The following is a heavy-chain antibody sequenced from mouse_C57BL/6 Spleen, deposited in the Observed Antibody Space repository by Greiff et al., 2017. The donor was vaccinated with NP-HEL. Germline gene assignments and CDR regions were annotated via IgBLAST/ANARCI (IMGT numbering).Heavy chain of an antibody. CDR1: GYTFTSYW. V-gene: IGHV1-64*01. CDR3: ARSGPTGLFDY. J-gene: IGHJ2*01. Sequence: VQLQQPGAELVKPGASVKLSCKASGYTFTSYWMHWVKQRPGQGLEWIGMIHPNSGSTNYNEKFKSKATLTVDKSSSTAYMQLSSLTSEDSAVYYCARSGPTGLFDYWGQGTTLTVSA. CDR2: IHPNSGST. D-gene: IGHD1-3*01.